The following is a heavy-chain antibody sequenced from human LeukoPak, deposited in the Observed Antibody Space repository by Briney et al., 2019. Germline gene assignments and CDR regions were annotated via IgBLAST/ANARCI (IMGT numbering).Heavy chain of an antibody. CDR2: ISSNSIYI. V-gene: IGHV3-21*01. D-gene: IGHD1-26*01. Sequence: GGSLRLSCAASGFTFSSYSMNWVRQAPGKGLEWVSSISSNSIYIYYADSLRGRFTISRDNAKNSVYLQMSSLRAEDTAVYYCARSLVGATIFDYWGQGTLVTVFS. J-gene: IGHJ4*02. CDR3: ARSLVGATIFDY. CDR1: GFTFSSYS.